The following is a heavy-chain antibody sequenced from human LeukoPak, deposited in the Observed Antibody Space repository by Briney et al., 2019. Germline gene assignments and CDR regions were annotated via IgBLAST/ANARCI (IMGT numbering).Heavy chain of an antibody. CDR1: EYSFANYW. CDR3: ARLKNSGYDLTANWFDP. J-gene: IGHJ5*02. CDR2: IYPADSHT. V-gene: IGHV5-51*01. Sequence: GESLKISCKGSEYSFANYWIGWVRQLPGKGLEYMGIIYPADSHTRYSPSFEGQVTISADKSIVTAYVQWSSLKASDTAMYYCARLKNSGYDLTANWFDPWGQGTLVTVSS. D-gene: IGHD5-12*01.